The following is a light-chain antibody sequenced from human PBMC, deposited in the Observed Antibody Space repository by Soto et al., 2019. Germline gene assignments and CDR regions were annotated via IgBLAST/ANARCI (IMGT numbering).Light chain of an antibody. V-gene: IGKV4-1*01. J-gene: IGKJ2*01. CDR2: YAS. CDR1: RTVLSTSNNKNY. Sequence: DIALTQSPDSLVVSLGERATITCKTGRTVLSTSNNKNYLAWYQQRPGQPPKLLMYYASTRASGVPDRFIGSGSATEFTLTFAGLQPEDVAGYYCHQYYSSPYSFGQGTRLEI. CDR3: HQYYSSPYS.